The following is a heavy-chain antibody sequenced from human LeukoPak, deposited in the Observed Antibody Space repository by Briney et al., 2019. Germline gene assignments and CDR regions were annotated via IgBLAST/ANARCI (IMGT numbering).Heavy chain of an antibody. CDR3: AKVPVVAATLHFDY. Sequence: GESLKISCAASGFTFSSYAMSWVRQAPGKGLEWVSAISGSGGSTYYADSVKGRFTISRDNSKNTLYLQMNSLRAEDTAVYYCAKVPVVAATLHFDYWGQGTLVTVSS. CDR1: GFTFSSYA. D-gene: IGHD2-15*01. V-gene: IGHV3-23*01. CDR2: ISGSGGST. J-gene: IGHJ4*02.